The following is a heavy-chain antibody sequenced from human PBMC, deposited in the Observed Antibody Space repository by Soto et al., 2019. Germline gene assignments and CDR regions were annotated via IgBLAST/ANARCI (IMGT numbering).Heavy chain of an antibody. D-gene: IGHD3-3*01. J-gene: IGHJ4*02. CDR3: AKDPDPYDLWSGPFDY. Sequence: EVQLLESGGGLVQPGGSLRLSCAASGFTFSSYAMSWVRQAPGKGLEWVSGISGSAGSTYYTDSVKGRFTTSRDNSKNTLYLQMNSLRAEDTAVYYCAKDPDPYDLWSGPFDYWGQGTLVTVSS. CDR2: ISGSAGST. CDR1: GFTFSSYA. V-gene: IGHV3-23*01.